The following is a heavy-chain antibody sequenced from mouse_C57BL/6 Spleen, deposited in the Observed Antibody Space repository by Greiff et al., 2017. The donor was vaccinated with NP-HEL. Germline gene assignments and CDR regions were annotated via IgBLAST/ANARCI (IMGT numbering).Heavy chain of an antibody. Sequence: VQLQQPGAELVKPGASVKLSCKASGYTFTSYWMQWVKQRPGQGLEWIGEIDPSDSYTNYNQKFKGKATLTVDTSSSTAYMPLSSLTSEDSAVYYCARPSHYYGSSPRAMDYWGQGTSVTVSS. D-gene: IGHD1-1*01. CDR1: GYTFTSYW. CDR3: ARPSHYYGSSPRAMDY. J-gene: IGHJ4*01. V-gene: IGHV1-50*01. CDR2: IDPSDSYT.